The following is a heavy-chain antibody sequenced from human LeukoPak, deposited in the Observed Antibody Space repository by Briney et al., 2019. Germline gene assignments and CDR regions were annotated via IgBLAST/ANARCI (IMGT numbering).Heavy chain of an antibody. D-gene: IGHD5-18*01. CDR2: ISYDGSTK. CDR3: AREDTAMVESFDY. CDR1: GFTFNSYA. Sequence: PGGPLRLSCAASGFTFNSYAMHWVREAPGEGVEWVAVISYDGSTKYYADSVKGRFNISRDNSKDTLHLQMNTLRADDTAVYYCAREDTAMVESFDYWGQGTLVSVSS. J-gene: IGHJ4*02. V-gene: IGHV3-30*04.